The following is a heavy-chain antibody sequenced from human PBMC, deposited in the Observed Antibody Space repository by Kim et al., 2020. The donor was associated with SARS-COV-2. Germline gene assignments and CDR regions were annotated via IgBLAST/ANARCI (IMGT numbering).Heavy chain of an antibody. Sequence: SETLSLTCTVSGGSISSSSYYWGWIRQPPGKGLEWIGSIYYSGSTYYNPSLKSRVTISVDTSKNQFSLKLSSVTAADTAVYYCARLLRRGYCSSTSCYAIWDAFDIWGQGTMVTVSS. V-gene: IGHV4-39*01. CDR1: GGSISSSSYY. CDR3: ARLLRRGYCSSTSCYAIWDAFDI. D-gene: IGHD2-2*01. J-gene: IGHJ3*02. CDR2: IYYSGST.